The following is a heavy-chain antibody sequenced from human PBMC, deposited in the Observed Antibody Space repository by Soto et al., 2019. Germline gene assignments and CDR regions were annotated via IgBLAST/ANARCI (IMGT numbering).Heavy chain of an antibody. CDR1: GYTFTGYY. Sequence: QGQLVQSGAEVKKPGASVKVSCKASGYTFTGYYIHWVRQAPGQGLEWMGWINPKSGVTNYAQKFQGRVTIITDTSISTAYMELSRLRSDDTAVYYCARDMAYGDFLPALFWGQGTLVTVSS. CDR2: INPKSGVT. V-gene: IGHV1-2*02. J-gene: IGHJ4*02. D-gene: IGHD4-17*01. CDR3: ARDMAYGDFLPALF.